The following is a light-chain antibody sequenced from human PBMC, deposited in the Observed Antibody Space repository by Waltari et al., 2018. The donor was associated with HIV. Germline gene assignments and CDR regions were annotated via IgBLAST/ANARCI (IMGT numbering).Light chain of an antibody. CDR1: PNINNH. J-gene: IGKJ4*01. CDR2: GAS. Sequence: IQMTQPPLSLSASVGDRVTITCRASPNINNHLDWYQHKPGKAPNLLIYGASSLQSAAPSRFSGSASGTHFSLTISSLHPEDFATYYCQQTYIPPFTFGEGTEVQI. CDR3: QQTYIPPFT. V-gene: IGKV1-39*01.